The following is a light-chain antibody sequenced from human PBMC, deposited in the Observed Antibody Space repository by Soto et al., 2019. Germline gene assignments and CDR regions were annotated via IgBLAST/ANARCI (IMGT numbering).Light chain of an antibody. CDR2: AAS. CDR3: QQVISDFVT. J-gene: IGKJ4*01. Sequence: DIPLTQSPSFLSASVGDRITITCRASQGISNYLAWYQQKPGKAPNLLIYAASTLQIGVPSRFSGSGSGTEFTLTISSLQPEDFGTYYCQQVISDFVTFGGGTKVEI. V-gene: IGKV1-9*01. CDR1: QGISNY.